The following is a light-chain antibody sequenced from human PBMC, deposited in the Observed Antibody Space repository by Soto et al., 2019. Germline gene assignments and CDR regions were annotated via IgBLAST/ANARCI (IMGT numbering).Light chain of an antibody. CDR3: AVWDGSLNVVV. J-gene: IGLJ2*01. CDR1: TSNIGTNP. CDR2: TNT. V-gene: IGLV1-44*01. Sequence: QSALTQPPSASGTPGQRVTISCSGSTSNIGTNPVNWYQHLPGTAPKLLIYTNTQRPSGVPDRFSGSKSGTSASLAVSGLQSEDEGHYYCAVWDGSLNVVVFGGGTKLTVL.